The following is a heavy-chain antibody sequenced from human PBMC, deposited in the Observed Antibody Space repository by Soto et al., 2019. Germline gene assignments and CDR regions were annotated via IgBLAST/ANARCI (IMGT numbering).Heavy chain of an antibody. Sequence: SCAASGFTFSNYGMHWVRQAPGKGLEWVAVISDDGVSKYYADSVQGRFTISRDNSESVVLLQMNSLRPDDTALYFCARAYYFGSGTSYTLYYWGQGTQVTVSS. D-gene: IGHD3-10*01. V-gene: IGHV3-30*03. J-gene: IGHJ4*02. CDR2: ISDDGVSK. CDR1: GFTFSNYG. CDR3: ARAYYFGSGTSYTLYY.